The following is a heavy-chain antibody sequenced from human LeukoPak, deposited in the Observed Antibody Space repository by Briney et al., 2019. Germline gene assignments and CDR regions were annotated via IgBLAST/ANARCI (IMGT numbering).Heavy chain of an antibody. V-gene: IGHV3-7*01. CDR1: EFTFGSYW. J-gene: IGHJ3*01. D-gene: IGHD2-21*02. CDR3: ARDSSPYCGDDCYFDAFDL. Sequence: GGSLRLSCVASEFTFGSYWMTWVRQAPGKGLEWVANINQDGRKEHYVDSVKGRFTIFRDNAKNFLYLQMNSLRAEDTAVYYCARDSSPYCGDDCYFDAFDLWGQGTMVTVSS. CDR2: INQDGRKE.